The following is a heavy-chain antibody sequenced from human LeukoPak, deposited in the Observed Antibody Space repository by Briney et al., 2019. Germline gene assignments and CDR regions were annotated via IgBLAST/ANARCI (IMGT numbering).Heavy chain of an antibody. CDR2: IYWDDDK. J-gene: IGHJ4*02. Sequence: SGPTLVKPTQTLTLTCAFSGFSLRTKGVGVGWIRQPPGKTLEWLALIYWDDDKRYHPPLKTRLTISRDISINQVVLTMTDMDPVDTATYYCVHRTMTSTQAPLPFDFWGPGTLITVSS. D-gene: IGHD3-22*01. CDR1: GFSLRTKGVG. CDR3: VHRTMTSTQAPLPFDF. V-gene: IGHV2-5*02.